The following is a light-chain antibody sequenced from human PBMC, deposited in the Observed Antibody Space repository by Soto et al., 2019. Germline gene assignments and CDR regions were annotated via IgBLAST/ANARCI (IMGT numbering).Light chain of an antibody. Sequence: DIQMTQSPSSLSASVGDRVTITCRASQNISNFLNWYQQKPGKAPNLLIYTASSLQSGVPSRFSGSGSGTDFTLTISSLRPEDFATYFCQQSYNAPAFGQGTKLEIK. J-gene: IGKJ2*01. CDR2: TAS. CDR3: QQSYNAPA. CDR1: QNISNF. V-gene: IGKV1-39*01.